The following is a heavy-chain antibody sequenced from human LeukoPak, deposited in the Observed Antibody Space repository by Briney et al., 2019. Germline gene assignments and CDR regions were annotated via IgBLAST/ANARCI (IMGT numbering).Heavy chain of an antibody. J-gene: IGHJ4*02. D-gene: IGHD6-19*01. CDR1: GFTFSKYW. Sequence: GESLRLSCAASGFTFSKYWMLWVRQAPGKGLESVSRINTDGTVTTYADSVKGRFTVSRDNADNTMFLQMNSVRDEDTAVYYCATKQWLAPPPDSRGQGTPVTVSS. CDR3: ATKQWLAPPPDS. CDR2: INTDGTVT. V-gene: IGHV3-74*01.